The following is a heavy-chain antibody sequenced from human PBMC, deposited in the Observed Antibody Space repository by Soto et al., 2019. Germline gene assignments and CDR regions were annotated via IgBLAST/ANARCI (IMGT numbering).Heavy chain of an antibody. J-gene: IGHJ5*02. CDR3: ATSTVVGVTATQGVKWFDP. Sequence: SETLSLTCAVYGGSFSGYYWSWIRQPPGKGLEWIGEINHSGSTDYNPSLKSRVTISVDTSKNQFSLKLSSVTAADTAVYYCATSTVVGVTATQGVKWFDPWGQGTLVTVSS. CDR1: GGSFSGYY. CDR2: INHSGST. V-gene: IGHV4-34*01. D-gene: IGHD2-15*01.